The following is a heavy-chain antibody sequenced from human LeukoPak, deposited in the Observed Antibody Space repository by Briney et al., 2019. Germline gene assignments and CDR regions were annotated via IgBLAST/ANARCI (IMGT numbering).Heavy chain of an antibody. D-gene: IGHD2-2*01. CDR3: ARTHCSSASCYLPPFDY. J-gene: IGHJ4*02. Sequence: GGSLRLSCAASGFTFSSYEMNWVRQAPGKGLEWVSYISSSGSTIYYADSVRGRFTPSRDNAKSSLLLQMSSLRAEDTAVYFCARTHCSSASCYLPPFDYWGQGTLVTVSS. V-gene: IGHV3-48*03. CDR2: ISSSGSTI. CDR1: GFTFSSYE.